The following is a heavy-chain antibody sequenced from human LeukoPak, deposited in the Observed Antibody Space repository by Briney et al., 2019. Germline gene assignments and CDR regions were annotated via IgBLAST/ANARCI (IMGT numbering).Heavy chain of an antibody. D-gene: IGHD2-2*01. CDR3: ARDFYCSSTSCRGAFDI. J-gene: IGHJ3*02. CDR1: GFTFSSYG. CDR2: IRYDGSNK. Sequence: AGGSLRLSCAASGFTFSSYGMHWVRQAPGKGLEWVAFIRYDGSNKYYADSVKGRFTISRDNFKNTLYLQMSSLRAEDTAVYYCARDFYCSSTSCRGAFDIWGQGTMVTVSS. V-gene: IGHV3-30*02.